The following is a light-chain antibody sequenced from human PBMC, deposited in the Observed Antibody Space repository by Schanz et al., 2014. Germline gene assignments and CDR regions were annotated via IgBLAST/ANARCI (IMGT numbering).Light chain of an antibody. J-gene: IGLJ2*01. CDR1: SGHSSYA. V-gene: IGLV4-69*01. CDR3: QTWGTGIQGV. Sequence: QLVLTQSPSASASLGASVKLTCTLSSGHSSYAIAWHQQQPEKGPRYLMKVNSGGSHTKGDGIPDRFSGSSSGADHSLTISSLQSEDEAEYYCQTWGTGIQGVFGGGTKLTVL. CDR2: VNSGGSH.